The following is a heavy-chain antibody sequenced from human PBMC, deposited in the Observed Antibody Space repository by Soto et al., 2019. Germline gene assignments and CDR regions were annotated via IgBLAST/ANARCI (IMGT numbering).Heavy chain of an antibody. D-gene: IGHD4-17*01. J-gene: IGHJ6*01. CDR2: IYRTGST. V-gene: IGHV4-4*02. CDR1: GASITSSHW. CDR3: AILPKGCGVYDTPAGLDV. Sequence: QVQLQESGPGLVKPSGTLSLTCAVSGASITSSHWWSWVRQPPGKGLEWIGEIYRTGSTNYNPSLRSRLTMSLDKAQNQFSLNLTSVTAADTAFYSGAILPKGCGVYDTPAGLDVGWQGTAVTVSP.